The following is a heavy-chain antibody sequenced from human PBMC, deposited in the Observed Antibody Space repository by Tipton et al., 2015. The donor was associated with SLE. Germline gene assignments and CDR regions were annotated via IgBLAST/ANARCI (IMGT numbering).Heavy chain of an antibody. CDR2: IKYDGSET. Sequence: SLRLSCAVSGFTFSSYWMSWVRQAPGKGLEWVANIKYDGSETNYVDSVKGRFTISRDNANDSLSLQMNSLRAADTALYYCARDGYFGSGIDYWGQGALVTVSS. V-gene: IGHV3-7*03. CDR3: ARDGYFGSGIDY. D-gene: IGHD3-9*01. CDR1: GFTFSSYW. J-gene: IGHJ4*02.